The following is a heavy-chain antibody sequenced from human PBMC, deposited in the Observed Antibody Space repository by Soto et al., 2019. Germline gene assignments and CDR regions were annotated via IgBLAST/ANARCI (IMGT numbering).Heavy chain of an antibody. CDR1: GFTFGDYA. J-gene: IGHJ4*02. CDR2: IRSKAYGGTT. Sequence: GGSLRLSCTASGFTFGDYAMSWFRQAPGKGLEWVGFIRSKAYGGTTEYAASVKGRFTISRDDSKSIAYLQMNSLKTEDTAVYYCTRVAMVRGVIIINFDYWGQGTLVTVSS. D-gene: IGHD3-10*01. V-gene: IGHV3-49*03. CDR3: TRVAMVRGVIIINFDY.